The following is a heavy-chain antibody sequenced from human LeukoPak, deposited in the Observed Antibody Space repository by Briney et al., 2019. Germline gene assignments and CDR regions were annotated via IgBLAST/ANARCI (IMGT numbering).Heavy chain of an antibody. V-gene: IGHV3-21*01. CDR3: SREGEQQLSYGVYYYYGMDV. D-gene: IGHD6-13*01. CDR2: ISSSSTYI. Sequence: GGSLRLSCAASGFTFSTYTYSMNWVRQAPGKGLEWVSSISSSSTYIYYADSVKGRLTISRDNAKNSLFLQMNSLRAEDTAVYYCSREGEQQLSYGVYYYYGMDVWGQGTTVTVSS. CDR1: GFTFSTYTYS. J-gene: IGHJ6*02.